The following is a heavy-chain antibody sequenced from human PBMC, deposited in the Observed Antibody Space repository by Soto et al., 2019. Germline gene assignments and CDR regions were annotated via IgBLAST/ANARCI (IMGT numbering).Heavy chain of an antibody. Sequence: GASVKVSCKASGYTFTSYGISWVRQAPGQGLEWMGWISTYNGNTKYAQKLQGRVTMTRDTSTSTVYMELSSLRSEDTAVYYCARGIIVGATPFDYWGQGTLVTVSS. CDR1: GYTFTSYG. D-gene: IGHD1-26*01. CDR3: ARGIIVGATPFDY. V-gene: IGHV1-18*01. J-gene: IGHJ4*02. CDR2: ISTYNGNT.